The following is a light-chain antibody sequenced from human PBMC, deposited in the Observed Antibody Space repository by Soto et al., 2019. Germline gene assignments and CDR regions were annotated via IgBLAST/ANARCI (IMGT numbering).Light chain of an antibody. CDR1: QNIDMY. J-gene: IGKJ1*01. V-gene: IGKV1-39*01. CDR2: GAS. CDR3: QRTFNSPPWT. Sequence: DSHMTRARSSRCASVGKRVTIGWRESQNIDMYLNWYQQKPGKAPRVLISGASSLQSGVPSRYSGSGSGTEFTLTISSLQPEDFASYLCQRTFNSPPWTFGQGTKVDIK.